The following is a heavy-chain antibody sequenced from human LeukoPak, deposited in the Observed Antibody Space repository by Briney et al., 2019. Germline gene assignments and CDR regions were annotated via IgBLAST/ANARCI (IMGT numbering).Heavy chain of an antibody. V-gene: IGHV4-34*01. CDR3: ASGSGSYYKLGY. D-gene: IGHD3-10*01. Sequence: SETLSLTCAIYGGSFSGYYWSWIRQPPGKGLEWIGEINHSGSTNYNPSLKSRVTISVDTSKNQFSLKLSSVTAADTAVYYCASGSGSYYKLGYWGQGTLVTVSS. J-gene: IGHJ4*02. CDR1: GGSFSGYY. CDR2: INHSGST.